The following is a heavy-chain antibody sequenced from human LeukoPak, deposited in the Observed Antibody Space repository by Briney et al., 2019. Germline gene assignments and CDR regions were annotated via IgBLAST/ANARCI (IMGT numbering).Heavy chain of an antibody. CDR2: IYSGGST. Sequence: PGGSLRLSCAASGFTVSSNYMSWVRQAPGKGLEWVSVIYSGGSTYYADSVKGRFTISRDNSKNTLYLQMNSLRAEGTAVYYCARGHNFGRLHPFDYWGQGTLVTVSS. D-gene: IGHD3-9*01. CDR3: ARGHNFGRLHPFDY. V-gene: IGHV3-66*01. CDR1: GFTVSSNY. J-gene: IGHJ4*02.